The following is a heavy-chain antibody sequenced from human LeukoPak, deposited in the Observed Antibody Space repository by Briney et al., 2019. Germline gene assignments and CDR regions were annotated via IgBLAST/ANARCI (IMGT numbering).Heavy chain of an antibody. Sequence: GGSLRLSCAASGFAFRSYVVNWVRQAPAKGLEWVSSISASGSDVKYADSVTGRFTVSRDNAKSSLYLEMHSLRAEDTAVYYCARRTVAGPFDYWGQGTLVTVSS. V-gene: IGHV3-21*01. CDR1: GFAFRSYV. CDR3: ARRTVAGPFDY. J-gene: IGHJ4*02. CDR2: ISASGSDV. D-gene: IGHD2-15*01.